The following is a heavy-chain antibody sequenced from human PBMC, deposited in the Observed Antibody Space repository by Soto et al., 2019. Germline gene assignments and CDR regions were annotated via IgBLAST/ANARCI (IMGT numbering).Heavy chain of an antibody. CDR2: IYYSGST. CDR1: GGSISSYY. J-gene: IGHJ4*02. CDR3: AREGMRNYDFWSGYVYFDY. Sequence: PSETLSLTCTVSGGSISSYYWSWIRQPPGKGLEWIGYIYYSGSTNYNPSLKSRVTISVDTSKNQFSLKLSSVTAADTAVHYCAREGMRNYDFWSGYVYFDYWGQGTLVTVSS. D-gene: IGHD3-3*01. V-gene: IGHV4-59*01.